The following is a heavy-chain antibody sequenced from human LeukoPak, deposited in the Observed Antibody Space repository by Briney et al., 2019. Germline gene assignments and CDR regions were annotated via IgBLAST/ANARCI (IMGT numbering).Heavy chain of an antibody. CDR2: IDEHGFKT. CDR1: GFIFRSYW. J-gene: IGHJ4*02. V-gene: IGHV3-7*01. D-gene: IGHD1-7*01. Sequence: PGGSLRLSWAASGFIFRSYWMVWVRQAPGKGLEWVASIDEHGFKTYYAASVTGRFTISKDTAKNSLDPQMNSLRAEDTAVYYCARDGITCTRDYWGQGALVTVSS. CDR3: ARDGITCTRDY.